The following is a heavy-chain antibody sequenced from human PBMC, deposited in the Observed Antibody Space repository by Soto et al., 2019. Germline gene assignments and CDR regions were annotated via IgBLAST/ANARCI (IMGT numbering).Heavy chain of an antibody. CDR3: ASPKIAFYNWFDP. V-gene: IGHV4-39*01. CDR1: GGSISSSSYY. J-gene: IGHJ5*02. D-gene: IGHD3-3*02. CDR2: IYYSGRT. Sequence: QLQLQESGPGLVKPSETLSLTCTVSGGSISSSSYYWGWIRQPPGKGLEWIGSIYYSGRTYYNPSLKSRGTISVDTSKNQFPLKLSFVTGANTAVYYCASPKIAFYNWFDPWGQGTLVNVSS.